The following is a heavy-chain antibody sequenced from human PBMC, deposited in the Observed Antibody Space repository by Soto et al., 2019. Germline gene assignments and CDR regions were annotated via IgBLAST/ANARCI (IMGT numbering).Heavy chain of an antibody. CDR1: GYSISSGYY. Sequence: PSETLSLTCAVSGYSISSGYYWGWIRQPPGKGLEWIGSIYHSGSTYYNPSLKSRVTISVDTSKNQFSLKLSSVTAADTAVYYCARAEGVAGYYRRIDYWGQGTLVTVSS. V-gene: IGHV4-38-2*01. D-gene: IGHD3-9*01. J-gene: IGHJ4*02. CDR3: ARAEGVAGYYRRIDY. CDR2: IYHSGST.